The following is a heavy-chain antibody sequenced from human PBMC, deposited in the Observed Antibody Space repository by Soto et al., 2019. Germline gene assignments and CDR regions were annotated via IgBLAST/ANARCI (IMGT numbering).Heavy chain of an antibody. CDR3: AKDRAQWLATWFDP. V-gene: IGHV3-23*01. D-gene: IGHD6-19*01. J-gene: IGHJ5*02. CDR2: ISGSGGST. CDR1: GFTFSSYA. Sequence: GGSLRLSCAASGFTFSSYAMSWVRQAPGKGLEWVSAISGSGGSTYYADSVKGRFTISRDNSKNTLYLQMNSLRAEDTAVYYCAKDRAQWLATWFDPWGQGTLGTVSA.